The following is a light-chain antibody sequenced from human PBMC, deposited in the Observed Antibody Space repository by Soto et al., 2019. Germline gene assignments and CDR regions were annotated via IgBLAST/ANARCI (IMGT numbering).Light chain of an antibody. Sequence: DMEISQFPPSLSGSVGDRVSITCLASQSIDNYVNWYQQKPGKAPKLLIYRASYLDTGVPSRFSGSGSGTDFTLTISSLQSEDFAVYYCLQYHNWPLTFGGGTKVAIK. CDR3: LQYHNWPLT. CDR2: RAS. J-gene: IGKJ4*01. V-gene: IGKV1-33*01. CDR1: QSIDNY.